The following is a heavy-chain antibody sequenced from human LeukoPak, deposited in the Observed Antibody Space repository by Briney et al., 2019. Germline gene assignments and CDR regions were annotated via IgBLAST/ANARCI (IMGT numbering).Heavy chain of an antibody. Sequence: PGGSLRLSCAASGFTFSSYMMNWVRQAPGKGLEWVSSINSGSTYTYYTESVKGRFTVSRDNAKNTLYLQMNSLRVEDTAVYYCARGRPHGNDYWGQGTLVTVS. J-gene: IGHJ4*02. D-gene: IGHD4-23*01. CDR3: ARGRPHGNDY. V-gene: IGHV3-21*01. CDR2: INSGSTYT. CDR1: GFTFSSYM.